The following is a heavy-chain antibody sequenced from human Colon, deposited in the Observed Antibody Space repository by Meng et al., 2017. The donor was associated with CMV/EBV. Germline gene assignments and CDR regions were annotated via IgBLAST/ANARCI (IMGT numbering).Heavy chain of an antibody. J-gene: IGHJ4*02. CDR1: GHTFADYY. CDR2: INPNSGGS. Sequence: CERSGHTFADYYIHWLRQDAGQGPAWMGRINPNSGGSNYAEMFQGRVTLTRDTSINTVYMELSSLRSDDTAVYYCASYGSGTSSIFDYWGQGTLVTVSS. V-gene: IGHV1-2*06. CDR3: ASYGSGTSSIFDY. D-gene: IGHD3-10*01.